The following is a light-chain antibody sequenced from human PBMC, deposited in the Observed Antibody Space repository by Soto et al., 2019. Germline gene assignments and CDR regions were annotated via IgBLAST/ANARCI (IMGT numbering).Light chain of an antibody. Sequence: DIVMTQSPLSLPVTPGEPASISCRSSQSLLHTNGYNYLDWYLQKPGQSPQALIYLGSNRSSGGTDRFSGSGSGTDFTLNISRVEAEDVGVYYCMQPLQTPRTFGQGTKVEIK. V-gene: IGKV2-28*01. CDR2: LGS. J-gene: IGKJ1*01. CDR1: QSLLHTNGYNY. CDR3: MQPLQTPRT.